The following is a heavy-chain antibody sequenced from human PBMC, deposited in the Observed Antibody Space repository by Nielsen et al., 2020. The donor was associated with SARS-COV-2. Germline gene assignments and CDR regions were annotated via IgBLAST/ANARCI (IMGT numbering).Heavy chain of an antibody. D-gene: IGHD2-2*02. Sequence: SETLSLTCTVSGDSVSSHDWWTWVRQSPGKGLEWIVEVSHSGSTNYNPSLKSRVTLSMDQSKNQFSLRLTFVSAADTAVYFCARGDLVVVPSPLLGLGPIFYYFCLDVWGKGTTVIVSS. CDR3: ARGDLVVVPSPLLGLGPIFYYFCLDV. V-gene: IGHV4-4*02. J-gene: IGHJ6*03. CDR2: VSHSGST. CDR1: GDSVSSHDW.